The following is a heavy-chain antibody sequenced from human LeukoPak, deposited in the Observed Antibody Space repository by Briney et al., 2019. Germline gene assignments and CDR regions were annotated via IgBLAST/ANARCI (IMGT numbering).Heavy chain of an antibody. V-gene: IGHV4-34*01. Sequence: SETLSLTCAVYGGSFSGYYWSWIRQPPGKGLEWMGEINHSGSTNYNPSSKSRVTISVDTSKNQSSLKLSSVTAADTAVYYCARGLDSSGYYYVDYWGQGTLVTVSS. CDR1: GGSFSGYY. CDR3: ARGLDSSGYYYVDY. CDR2: INHSGST. D-gene: IGHD3-22*01. J-gene: IGHJ4*02.